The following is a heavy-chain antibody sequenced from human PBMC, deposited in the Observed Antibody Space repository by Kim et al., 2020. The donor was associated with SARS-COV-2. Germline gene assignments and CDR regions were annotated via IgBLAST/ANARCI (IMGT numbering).Heavy chain of an antibody. Sequence: GGSLRLSCAASGFTFSNAWMSWVRQAPGKGLEWVGRIKSKTDGGTTDYAAPVKGRFTISRDDSKNTLYLQMNSLKTEDTAVYYCTTEAVRGGGIAGPSGCYYYYYGMDVWGQGTTVTVS. D-gene: IGHD6-13*01. CDR3: TTEAVRGGGIAGPSGCYYYYYGMDV. V-gene: IGHV3-15*01. CDR2: IKSKTDGGTT. CDR1: GFTFSNAW. J-gene: IGHJ6*02.